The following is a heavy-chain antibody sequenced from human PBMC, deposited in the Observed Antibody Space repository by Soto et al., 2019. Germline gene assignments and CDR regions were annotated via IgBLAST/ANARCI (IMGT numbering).Heavy chain of an antibody. CDR3: ACNWGSSLRNWLDP. Sequence: ASVKVSCKASTGTFSNYALSWVRQAPGQGLEWMGGIIPVLATTNYAQKFQGRVSITADESTSTAYMELSSLRSEDTAVYYCACNWGSSLRNWLDPWGQGTLVTVSS. CDR1: TGTFSNYA. CDR2: IIPVLATT. V-gene: IGHV1-69*13. D-gene: IGHD3-16*01. J-gene: IGHJ5*02.